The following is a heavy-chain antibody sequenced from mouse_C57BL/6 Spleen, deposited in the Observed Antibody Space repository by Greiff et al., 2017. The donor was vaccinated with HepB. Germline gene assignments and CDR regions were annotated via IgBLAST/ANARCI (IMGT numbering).Heavy chain of an antibody. CDR3: ARGGYYYGSSRYYFDY. Sequence: VQLQQPGAELVRPGSSVKLSCKASGYTFTSYWMDWVKQRPGQGLEWIGNIYPSDSETHYNQKFKDKATLTVDKSSSTAYMQLSSLTSEDSAVYYCARGGYYYGSSRYYFDYWGQGTTLTVSS. D-gene: IGHD1-1*01. J-gene: IGHJ2*01. V-gene: IGHV1-61*01. CDR1: GYTFTSYW. CDR2: IYPSDSET.